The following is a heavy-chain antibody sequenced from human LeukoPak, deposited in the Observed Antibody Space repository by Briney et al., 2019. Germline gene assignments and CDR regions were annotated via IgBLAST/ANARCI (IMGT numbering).Heavy chain of an antibody. CDR3: AKDGDTVSGTYYFDMDV. J-gene: IGHJ6*03. D-gene: IGHD1-26*01. V-gene: IGHV3-30*02. Sequence: GGSLRLSCAASGFTFSTYGMHWVRQAPGKGLEWVAFIRYDAINKYYADSVKGRFTISRDNSRNTLYLQMNSLRAEDTALYYCAKDGDTVSGTYYFDMDVWGKGTTVIISS. CDR2: IRYDAINK. CDR1: GFTFSTYG.